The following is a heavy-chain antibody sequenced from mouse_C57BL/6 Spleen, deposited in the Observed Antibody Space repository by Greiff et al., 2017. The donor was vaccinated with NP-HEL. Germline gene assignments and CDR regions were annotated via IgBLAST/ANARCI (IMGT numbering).Heavy chain of an antibody. Sequence: EVKLEESGAELVKPGASVKLSCTASGFNIKDYYMHWVKQRTEQGLEWIGRIDPEDGETKYAPKFQGKATITADTSSNTAYLQLSSLTSEDTAVYYCALGRWYFDVWGTGTTVTVSS. CDR1: GFNIKDYY. CDR2: IDPEDGET. CDR3: ALGRWYFDV. D-gene: IGHD4-1*01. V-gene: IGHV14-2*01. J-gene: IGHJ1*03.